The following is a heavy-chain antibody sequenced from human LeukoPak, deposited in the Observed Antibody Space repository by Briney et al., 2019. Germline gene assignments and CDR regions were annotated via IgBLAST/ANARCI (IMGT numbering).Heavy chain of an antibody. CDR2: INDYNGNT. Sequence: ASVKVSCKASGFTFTRYSINWVRQAPGHGLEWMGWINDYNGNTNYAQKYQGRVTVTTDTSTSTAYMELRSLRSDDTAVYYCARVVRSDSFDYDYYYAMDVWGQGTTVTVSS. CDR3: ARVVRSDSFDYDYYYAMDV. D-gene: IGHD2-8*01. CDR1: GFTFTRYS. J-gene: IGHJ6*02. V-gene: IGHV1-18*01.